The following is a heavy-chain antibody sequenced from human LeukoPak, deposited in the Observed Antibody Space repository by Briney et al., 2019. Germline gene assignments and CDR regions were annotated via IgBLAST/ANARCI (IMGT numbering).Heavy chain of an antibody. V-gene: IGHV3-23*01. CDR1: GFTFSSYA. J-gene: IGHJ6*02. CDR2: ISGSGGST. Sequence: GGSLRLSCAASGFTFSSYAMSWVRQAAGKGLEWVSAISGSGGSTYYADSVKGRFTISRDNSKNTLYLQMNSLRAEDTAVYYCTRLKDTAMVNRYYYYYYGMDVWGQGTTVTVSS. D-gene: IGHD5-18*01. CDR3: TRLKDTAMVNRYYYYYYGMDV.